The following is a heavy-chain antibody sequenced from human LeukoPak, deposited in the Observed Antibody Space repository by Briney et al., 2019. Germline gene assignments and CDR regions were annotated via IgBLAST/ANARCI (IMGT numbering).Heavy chain of an antibody. CDR1: GYTFTSYY. CDR3: ARDDTRTTGTSSYFDY. CDR2: INPSGGST. Sequence: ASVKVSCKASGYTFTSYYMHWVRQAPGQGLEWMGIINPSGGSTSYAQKFQGRVTMTRDMPTSTVYMELSSLRSEDTAVYYCARDDTRTTGTSSYFDYWGQGTLVTVSS. V-gene: IGHV1-46*01. J-gene: IGHJ4*02. D-gene: IGHD1-1*01.